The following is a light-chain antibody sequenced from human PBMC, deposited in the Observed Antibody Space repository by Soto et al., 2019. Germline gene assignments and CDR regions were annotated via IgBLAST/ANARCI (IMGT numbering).Light chain of an antibody. CDR3: QQSYSTPWT. V-gene: IGKV3-20*01. Sequence: EIVLTQSPGTLSLSPGERATLSCRASQSVSSNYLAWYQQKPGQAPRLLIYGASSRATGIPDRFSGSGSGTEFTLTISRLEPEDFATYYCQQSYSTPWTFGQGTKVDIK. CDR1: QSVSSNY. CDR2: GAS. J-gene: IGKJ1*01.